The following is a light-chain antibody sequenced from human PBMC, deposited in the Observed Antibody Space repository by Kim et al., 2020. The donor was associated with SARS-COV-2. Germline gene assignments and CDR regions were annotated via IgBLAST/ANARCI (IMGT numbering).Light chain of an antibody. CDR2: EDH. CDR3: QSYDDNIWV. Sequence: GKTVIISCTRSSGSIVSDFVQWFHQRPGSSPTTVIYEDHKRPSGVPDRFSGSVSSSSNSASLTISGLRTEDEADYYCQSYDDNIWVFGGGTQLNVL. CDR1: SGSIVSDF. V-gene: IGLV6-57*01. J-gene: IGLJ3*02.